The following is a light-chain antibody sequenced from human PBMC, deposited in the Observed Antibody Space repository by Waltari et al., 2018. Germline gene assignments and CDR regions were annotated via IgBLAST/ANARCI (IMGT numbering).Light chain of an antibody. V-gene: IGKV1-39*01. J-gene: IGKJ1*01. CDR2: AAS. CDR1: QTIIRY. Sequence: DIQMTQSPSSLSASVGDRVTITCRASQTIIRYLNWYQQKPGKAPNLLIYAASSMQIGVPSSFSCSGSWRDFTLIITSLQPEDFATYYCQQSYSFTRTFGQGTKVEIK. CDR3: QQSYSFTRT.